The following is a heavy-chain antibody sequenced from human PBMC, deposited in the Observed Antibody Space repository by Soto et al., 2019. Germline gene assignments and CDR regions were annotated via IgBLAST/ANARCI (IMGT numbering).Heavy chain of an antibody. V-gene: IGHV3-23*01. CDR3: AKLGMTTINRDY. CDR1: GFSFDTYA. J-gene: IGHJ4*02. D-gene: IGHD5-12*01. CDR2: ISGSGGNT. Sequence: EAQLLESGGGLVQPGGSLRVSCAASGFSFDTYATSWVRQAPGKGLEWVSTISGSGGNTYYADSVKGRFTISRDNSKNILYLQMTSLRAEDTALYYCAKLGMTTINRDYWGQGTQVTVSS.